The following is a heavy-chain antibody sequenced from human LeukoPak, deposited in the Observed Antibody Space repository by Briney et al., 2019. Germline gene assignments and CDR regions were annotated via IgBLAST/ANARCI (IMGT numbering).Heavy chain of an antibody. CDR2: IYYSGST. CDR1: GGSISSSSYY. D-gene: IGHD2-2*01. J-gene: IGHJ4*02. V-gene: IGHV4-39*01. CDR3: AKVQSVVPARSSLSY. Sequence: SETLSLTCTVSGGSISSSSYYWGWIRQPPGKGLEWIGSIYYSGSTYYNPSLKSRVTISVDTSKNQFSLKLSSVTAADTAVYYCAKVQSVVPARSSLSYWGQGTLVSVSS.